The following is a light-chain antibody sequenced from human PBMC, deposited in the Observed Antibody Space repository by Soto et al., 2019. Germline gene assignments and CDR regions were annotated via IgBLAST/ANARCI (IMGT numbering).Light chain of an antibody. J-gene: IGKJ2*01. Sequence: DIVLTQSPGTLSLSPGERATLSCRASQSISSSYLAWYQQKPGQAPRLLIYAASSRTTGLPARFSGSGSGTNFTLTISRLEPEDFSVYYCQQYGSSSYTFGQGTQLEIK. CDR3: QQYGSSSYT. V-gene: IGKV3-20*01. CDR2: AAS. CDR1: QSISSSY.